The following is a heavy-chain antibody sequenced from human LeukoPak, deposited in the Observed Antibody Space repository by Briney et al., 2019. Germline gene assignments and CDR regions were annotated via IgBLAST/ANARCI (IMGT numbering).Heavy chain of an antibody. CDR3: ARVKVNTAMALQYYHYYMDV. CDR1: GDFIGNSY. V-gene: IGHV4-59*01. D-gene: IGHD5-18*01. CDR2: IPTSGDI. Sequence: SETLSLTCTVSGDFIGNSYWSWIRQPPGKGLEWIGYIPTSGDINYNPSLKSRVTISLQTSKNQVSLKVNSVTAADTAVYFCARVKVNTAMALQYYHYYMDVWGKGTTVIVSS. J-gene: IGHJ6*03.